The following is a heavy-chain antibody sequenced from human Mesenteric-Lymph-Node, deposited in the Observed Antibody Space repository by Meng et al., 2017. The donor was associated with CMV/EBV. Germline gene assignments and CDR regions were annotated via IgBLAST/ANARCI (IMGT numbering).Heavy chain of an antibody. CDR2: IFPNEEK. CDR3: ARNIRYYDSSGYYFDY. CDR1: GFSLGNIRMG. Sequence: SGPTLVKPTETLTLTCTVSGFSLGNIRMGVSWIRQPPGTALEWLAHIFPNEEKSYSTSLKSRLTISKDTSKSQVVLTMTNMDPVDTATYYCARNIRYYDSSGYYFDYWGQGTLVTVSS. V-gene: IGHV2-26*01. J-gene: IGHJ4*02. D-gene: IGHD3-22*01.